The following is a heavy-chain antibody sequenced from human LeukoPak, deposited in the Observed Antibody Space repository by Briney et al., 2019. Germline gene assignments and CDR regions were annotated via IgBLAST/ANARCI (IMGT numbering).Heavy chain of an antibody. CDR3: ARQTPGEMVYALDFDY. CDR2: IYYSGST. J-gene: IGHJ4*02. V-gene: IGHV4-39*07. D-gene: IGHD3-10*01. CDR1: GGSISSSSYY. Sequence: SETLSLTCTVSGGSISSSSYYWGWIRQPPGKGLEWIGSIYYSGSTYYNPSLKSRVTISVDTSKNQFSLKLSSVTAADTAVYYCARQTPGEMVYALDFDYWGQGTLVTVSS.